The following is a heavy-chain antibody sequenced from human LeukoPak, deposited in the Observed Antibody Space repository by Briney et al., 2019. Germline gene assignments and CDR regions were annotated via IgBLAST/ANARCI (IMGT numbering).Heavy chain of an antibody. CDR3: ATYLSGSYVIDY. V-gene: IGHV1-24*01. CDR2: FDPEDGET. D-gene: IGHD1-26*01. CDR1: GYTLTELS. Sequence: ASVKVSCKVSGYTLTELSMHWVRQAPGKGLEWMGGFDPEDGETIYAQKFQGRVTMTEDTSTDTAYMELSSLRSEDTAVYYCATYLSGSYVIDYWGQGTLVTVSS. J-gene: IGHJ4*02.